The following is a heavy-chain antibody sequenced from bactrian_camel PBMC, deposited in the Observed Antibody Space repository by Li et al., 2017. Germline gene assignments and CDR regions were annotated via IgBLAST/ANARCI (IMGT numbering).Heavy chain of an antibody. Sequence: QLVESGSCLLHPVVLLRLSCVSSGFTFSTMTMSWLRQGPGKEVEWASSINSGSDKTYYAESVKGRFTIAQDNAEAPMYLQMNSLKPEDTAMYICVARRFKYGGTCRARQEVGFWGRGTQVTVS. J-gene: IGHJ6*01. CDR1: GFTFSTMT. CDR3: VARRFKYGGTCRARQEVGF. V-gene: IGHV3S40*01. D-gene: IGHD2*01. CDR2: INSGSDKT.